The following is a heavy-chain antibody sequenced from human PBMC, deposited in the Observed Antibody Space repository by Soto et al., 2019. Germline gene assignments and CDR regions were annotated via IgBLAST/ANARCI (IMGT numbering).Heavy chain of an antibody. Sequence: EVQLVESGGGLVQPGGSLRLSCAASGFTFSSYWMHWVRQAPGKGLVWVSRINTDGSSTTYADSVKGRFTISRDNAKNTLYLQMNSLRAEDTAVYYCARDEFSNDEVDSWGLGSLVTVSS. V-gene: IGHV3-74*01. CDR3: ARDEFSNDEVDS. J-gene: IGHJ4*02. D-gene: IGHD4-4*01. CDR2: INTDGSST. CDR1: GFTFSSYW.